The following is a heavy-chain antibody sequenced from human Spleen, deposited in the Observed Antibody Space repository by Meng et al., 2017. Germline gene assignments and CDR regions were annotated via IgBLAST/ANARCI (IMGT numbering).Heavy chain of an antibody. D-gene: IGHD6-19*01. V-gene: IGHV4-39*01. Sequence: QPQLQESGPGPVKPSEALPLPCSVSGGSISTSGYYWGWIRQPPGKGLEWIGSIGHSGITYYTPSLKSRVTVSIDTSKSQFSLKLTSVTAADTAVYYCVRSSGWVRTGFDPWGQGTLVTVSS. CDR3: VRSSGWVRTGFDP. CDR2: IGHSGIT. J-gene: IGHJ5*02. CDR1: GGSISTSGYY.